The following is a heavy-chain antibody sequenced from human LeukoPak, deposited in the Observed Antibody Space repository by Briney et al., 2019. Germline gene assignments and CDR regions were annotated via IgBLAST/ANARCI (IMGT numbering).Heavy chain of an antibody. CDR3: AREGKIFGVGYYYYYYMDV. D-gene: IGHD3-3*01. Sequence: GRSLRLSCAASGFTFSSYAMHWVRQAPGKGLEWVAVISYDGSNKYYADSVKGRFTISRDNSKNTLYLQMNSLRAEDTAVYYCAREGKIFGVGYYYYYYMDVWGKGTTVTVSS. CDR2: ISYDGSNK. V-gene: IGHV3-30*04. CDR1: GFTFSSYA. J-gene: IGHJ6*03.